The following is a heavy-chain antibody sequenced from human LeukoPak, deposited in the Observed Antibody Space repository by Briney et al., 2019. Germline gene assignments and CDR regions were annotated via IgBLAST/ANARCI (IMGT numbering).Heavy chain of an antibody. CDR1: GFTVSSNY. Sequence: GALRLSCAASGFTVSSNYMSWVRQAPGKGLEWVSVIYSGGSTYYADSVKGRFTISRDNSKNTVYLQMNSLRAEDTAVYYCARGRTIDSWGQGTLVTVSS. CDR3: ARGRTIDS. J-gene: IGHJ4*02. CDR2: IYSGGST. V-gene: IGHV3-66*01.